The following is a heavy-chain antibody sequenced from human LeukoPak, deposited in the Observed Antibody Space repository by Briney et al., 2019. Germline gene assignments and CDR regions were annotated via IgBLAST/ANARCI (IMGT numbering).Heavy chain of an antibody. Sequence: GESLRLSCTASGFTFSNFWMGWVRQAPGKGLEWVANIKQDETEKFYLGSVKGRFTISRDNSKNTLYLQMNSLRAEDTAVYYCANGLTKSSGNYWGQGTLVTVSS. CDR3: ANGLTKSSGNY. D-gene: IGHD6-25*01. CDR2: IKQDETEK. CDR1: GFTFSNFW. J-gene: IGHJ4*02. V-gene: IGHV3-7*03.